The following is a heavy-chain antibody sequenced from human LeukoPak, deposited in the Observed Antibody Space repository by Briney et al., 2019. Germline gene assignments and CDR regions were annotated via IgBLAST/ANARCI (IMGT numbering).Heavy chain of an antibody. CDR3: ARAGEMATTLDY. J-gene: IGHJ4*02. D-gene: IGHD5-24*01. Sequence: GGSLRLSCVGSGFNFDDYAMNWVRQAPGKGLEWVSRINWNGDNINYADSVKDRFTISRDNAKNTLYLQMNSLRAEDTAVYYCARAGEMATTLDYWGQGTLVTVSS. CDR1: GFNFDDYA. CDR2: INWNGDNI. V-gene: IGHV3-20*04.